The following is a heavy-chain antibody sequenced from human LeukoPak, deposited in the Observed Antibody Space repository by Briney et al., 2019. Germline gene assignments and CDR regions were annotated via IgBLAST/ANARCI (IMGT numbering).Heavy chain of an antibody. CDR1: GFTFSSYD. J-gene: IGHJ4*02. D-gene: IGHD5-12*01. CDR3: ARVRDGYNDY. CDR2: IGTAGDT. Sequence: QSGGSLRLSCAASGFTFSSYDMHWVRQATGKGLEWVSAIGTAGDTYYPGSMKGRFTICRENAKNSLYLQMNSLRAGDTAVYYCARVRDGYNDYWGQGTLVTVSS. V-gene: IGHV3-13*01.